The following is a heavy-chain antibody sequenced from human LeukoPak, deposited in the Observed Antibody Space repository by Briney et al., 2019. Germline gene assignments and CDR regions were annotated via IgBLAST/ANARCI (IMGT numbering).Heavy chain of an antibody. Sequence: GGSLRLSCAASGFTFSSYSMNWVRQAPGKGLEWVSSISSSSSYIYHADSVKGRFTISRDNAKNSLYLQMNSLRAEDTAVYYCAREVTHGAFDIWGQGTMVTVSS. CDR3: AREVTHGAFDI. D-gene: IGHD2-21*02. CDR2: ISSSSSYI. J-gene: IGHJ3*02. V-gene: IGHV3-21*01. CDR1: GFTFSSYS.